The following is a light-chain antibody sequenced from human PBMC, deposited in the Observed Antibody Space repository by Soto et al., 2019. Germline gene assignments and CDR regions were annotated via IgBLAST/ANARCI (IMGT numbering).Light chain of an antibody. CDR2: DAS. J-gene: IGKJ1*01. CDR3: QQRTNWLWT. V-gene: IGKV3-11*01. Sequence: ETVMTQSPGTLSVSLGERAILSCRASQSVGSLLAWYQHNPGQAPRLLIFDASYRAAGIPARFRGSGSGTDFTLTIDSLEPEDFAVYYCQQRTNWLWTFGPGTKVDIK. CDR1: QSVGSL.